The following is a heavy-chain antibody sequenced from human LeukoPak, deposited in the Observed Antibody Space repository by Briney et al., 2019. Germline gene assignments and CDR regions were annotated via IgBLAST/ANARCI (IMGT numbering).Heavy chain of an antibody. Sequence: SQTLSLTCAISGDSVSSNSAAWNWLRQSPSRGLEWLGRTYYRSNWYNDYAVSVKSRITINPDTSKNQFSLQLNSVTPEDTAVYYCARAPVRDYVWGSYTTNWFDPWGQGTLVTVSS. CDR1: GDSVSSNSAA. CDR3: ARAPVRDYVWGSYTTNWFDP. D-gene: IGHD3-16*01. CDR2: TYYRSNWYN. J-gene: IGHJ5*02. V-gene: IGHV6-1*01.